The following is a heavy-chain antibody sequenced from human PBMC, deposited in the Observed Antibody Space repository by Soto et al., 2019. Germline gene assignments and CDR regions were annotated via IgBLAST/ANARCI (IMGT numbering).Heavy chain of an antibody. CDR2: IYYSGST. V-gene: IGHV4-59*01. CDR3: ASFKLGPWDYYGMDV. D-gene: IGHD7-27*01. CDR1: GGSISSYY. Sequence: SETLSLTCTVSGGSISSYYWSWIRQPPGKGLEWIGYIYYSGSTNYNPSLKSRVTISVDTSKNQFSLKLSSVTAADTAVYYCASFKLGPWDYYGMDVWGQGTTVTVSS. J-gene: IGHJ6*02.